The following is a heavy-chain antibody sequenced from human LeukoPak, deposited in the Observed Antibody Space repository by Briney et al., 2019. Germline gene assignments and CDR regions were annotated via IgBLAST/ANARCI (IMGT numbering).Heavy chain of an antibody. CDR1: GFTFSSYA. D-gene: IGHD3-22*01. CDR3: AKDYDSSGYYDY. Sequence: PGGSLRLSCAASGFTFSSYAMSWVRQAPGKGLEGVSAISGSGGSTYYADSVKGRFTISRDNSKNTLYLQMNSLRAEDTAVYYCAKDYDSSGYYDYWGQGTLVTVSS. V-gene: IGHV3-23*01. J-gene: IGHJ4*02. CDR2: ISGSGGST.